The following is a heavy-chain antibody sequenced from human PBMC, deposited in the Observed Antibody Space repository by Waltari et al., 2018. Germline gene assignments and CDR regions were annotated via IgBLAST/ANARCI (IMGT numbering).Heavy chain of an antibody. D-gene: IGHD3-9*01. J-gene: IGHJ4*02. CDR1: GGAFARLS. Sequence: VQLEQSGTDVKKPGSSVRVSCQASGGAFARLSIHWLRQAPGQGLEWMGAVIPIFSTPHYAQKMQGRLTISADASTDTVNMELTGLTSDDTAVYYCAKSMGDILTPFDSWGQGTLVTVSS. CDR3: AKSMGDILTPFDS. V-gene: IGHV1-69*01. CDR2: VIPIFSTP.